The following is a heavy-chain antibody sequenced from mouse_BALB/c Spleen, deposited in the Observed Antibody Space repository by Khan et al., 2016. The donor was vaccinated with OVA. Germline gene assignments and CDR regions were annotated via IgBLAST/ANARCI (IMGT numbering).Heavy chain of an antibody. CDR2: INPSTGYT. V-gene: IGHV1-7*01. J-gene: IGHJ2*01. CDR1: GYTFINYW. CDR3: ARRGLRGDFDY. Sequence: QVQLQQSGAELAKPGASVKMSCKASGYTFINYWILWVKQRPGQGLEWIGYINPSTGYTEYNQNFKDKATLTADKSSSTAYMQLSSLTSKDSAVYYWARRGLRGDFDYWGQGTTLTVSS. D-gene: IGHD1-1*01.